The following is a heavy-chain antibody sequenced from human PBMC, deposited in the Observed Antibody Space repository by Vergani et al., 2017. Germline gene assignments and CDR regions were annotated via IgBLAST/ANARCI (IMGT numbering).Heavy chain of an antibody. CDR3: ARVGHLVAVTGEGPSLDL. Sequence: QVQLQESGPGLVKPLQTLSLTCTVSSGSIRSRDDSWNWIRQPPGKGLEWIGKIYYDGNPSYNQSLKSRISVSVDTSRNQFSLRLNSVTAADTAVYYCARVGHLVAVTGEGPSLDLWGRGTLVTVSS. V-gene: IGHV4-30-4*01. CDR1: SGSIRSRDDS. J-gene: IGHJ2*01. D-gene: IGHD2-21*02. CDR2: IYYDGNP.